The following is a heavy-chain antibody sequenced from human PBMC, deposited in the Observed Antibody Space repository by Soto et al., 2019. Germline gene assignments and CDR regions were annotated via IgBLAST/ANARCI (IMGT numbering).Heavy chain of an antibody. CDR3: AKGPIHYYGMDV. V-gene: IGHV3-30*18. CDR1: GFTFSSYG. CDR2: ISYDGSNK. Sequence: QVQLVESGGGVVQPGRSLRLSCAASGFTFSSYGMHWVRQAPGEGLEWVAVISYDGSNKYYADSVKGRFTISRDNSKNTLYLQMNSLRAEDTAVYYCAKGPIHYYGMDVWGQGTTVTVSS. J-gene: IGHJ6*02.